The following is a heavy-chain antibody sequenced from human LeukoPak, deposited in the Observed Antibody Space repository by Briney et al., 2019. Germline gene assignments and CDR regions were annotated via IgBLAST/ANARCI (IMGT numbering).Heavy chain of an antibody. CDR3: ARDPGEEGAPTGAFDI. D-gene: IGHD1-1*01. CDR2: IYYSGST. CDR1: GGSISSSSYY. J-gene: IGHJ3*02. Sequence: SETLSLTCTVSGGSISSSSYYWGWIRQPPGKGLEWIGSIYYSGSTYYNPSLKSRVTISVDTSKNQSSLKLSSVTAADTAVYYCARDPGEEGAPTGAFDIWGQGTMVTVSS. V-gene: IGHV4-39*07.